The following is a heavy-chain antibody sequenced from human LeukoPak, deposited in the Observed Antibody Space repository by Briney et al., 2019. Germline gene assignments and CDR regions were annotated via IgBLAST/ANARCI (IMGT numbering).Heavy chain of an antibody. CDR2: INHRGST. V-gene: IGHV4-34*01. Sequence: SETLSLTCAVWGGSFRVYYGSGIREPPGKGLEGSGEINHRGSTNYSPSLKRRSTKSVDTSNNHISMNPSSVPAADTAVYYCARGFQDDYYYYGMDVWGQGTTVTVSS. J-gene: IGHJ6*02. CDR1: GGSFRVYY. CDR3: ARGFQDDYYYYGMDV.